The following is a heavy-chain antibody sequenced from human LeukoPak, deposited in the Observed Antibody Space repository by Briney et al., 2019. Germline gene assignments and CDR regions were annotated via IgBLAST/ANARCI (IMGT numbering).Heavy chain of an antibody. CDR2: ISGSGGST. J-gene: IGHJ4*02. Sequence: GGSLRLSCAASGFSLRSSEMNWVRQAPGRGLEWVSAISGSGGSTYYADSVKGRFTISRDNSKNTLYLQMNSLRAEDTAVYYCAKDLAGSGSYSFDYWGQGTLVTVSS. V-gene: IGHV3-23*01. CDR3: AKDLAGSGSYSFDY. D-gene: IGHD1-26*01. CDR1: GFSLRSSE.